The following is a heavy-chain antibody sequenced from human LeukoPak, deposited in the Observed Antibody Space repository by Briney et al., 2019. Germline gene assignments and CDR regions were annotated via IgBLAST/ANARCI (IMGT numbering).Heavy chain of an antibody. CDR3: ARLFIAAAGTNWFDP. V-gene: IGHV5-51*01. Sequence: GESLKISCKASGYRFTDYWIGWVRQMPGKGLEWMGIVFPGDSETRNNPSFQGQVTISADKSISTAYLQWSSLRASDTAMYYCARLFIAAAGTNWFDPWGQGTLVTVST. D-gene: IGHD6-13*01. CDR2: VFPGDSET. CDR1: GYRFTDYW. J-gene: IGHJ5*02.